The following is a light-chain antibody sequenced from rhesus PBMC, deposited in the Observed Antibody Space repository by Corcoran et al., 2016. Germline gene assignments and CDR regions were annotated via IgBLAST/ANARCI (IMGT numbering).Light chain of an antibody. V-gene: IGKV6-55*01. Sequence: EIVLTQSPAFQSVTLKEKVTITCQASQSIGSSLHWYQQKPDPSPKLLIKFASQSISGVPSRFSGSGSGTDFTLTINSLEAEDAATYYCQQSSNFPLTFGGGTKVELK. J-gene: IGKJ4*01. CDR2: FAS. CDR1: QSIGSS. CDR3: QQSSNFPLT.